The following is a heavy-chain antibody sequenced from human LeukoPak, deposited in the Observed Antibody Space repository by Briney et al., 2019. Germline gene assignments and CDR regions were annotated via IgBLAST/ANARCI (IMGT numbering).Heavy chain of an antibody. CDR2: ISDSGGST. Sequence: GGSLRLSCAASGFTFSSYAMNWVRQAPGKGLEWVSIISDSGGSTYYADSVKGRFTISRDNSKNTLYLQMNSLRAGDTAVYYCAIDGPGVYRLSIDYWGQGTLVTVSS. CDR1: GFTFSSYA. CDR3: AIDGPGVYRLSIDY. J-gene: IGHJ4*02. V-gene: IGHV3-23*01. D-gene: IGHD5-12*01.